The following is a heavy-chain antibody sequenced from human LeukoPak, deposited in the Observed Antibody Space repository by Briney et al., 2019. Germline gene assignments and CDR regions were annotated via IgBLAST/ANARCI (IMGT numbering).Heavy chain of an antibody. CDR1: GFIFDDYA. CDR2: ISWDSGII. CDR3: VKDQSTGSLSAWFDP. J-gene: IGHJ5*02. V-gene: IGHV3-9*01. Sequence: GGSLRLSCAASGFIFDDYAMHWVRQAPGKGLDWVSGISWDSGIIVYADSVKGRFTIGRDNAKNSLYLQMDSLRPDDTALYYCVKDQSTGSLSAWFDPWGQGTLVTVSS. D-gene: IGHD2-2*01.